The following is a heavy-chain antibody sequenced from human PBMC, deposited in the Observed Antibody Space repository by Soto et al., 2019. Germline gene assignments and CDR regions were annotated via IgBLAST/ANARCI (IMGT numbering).Heavy chain of an antibody. D-gene: IGHD5-12*01. V-gene: IGHV4-59*01. Sequence: PSETLSLTCTVSGGSISSYYWSWIRQPPGKGLEWIGYIYYSGSTNYNPSLKSRVTISVDTSKIQFSLKLSSVTAADTAVYYCARIRRDGYNYFDYWDQGTLVTVSS. J-gene: IGHJ4*02. CDR3: ARIRRDGYNYFDY. CDR2: IYYSGST. CDR1: GGSISSYY.